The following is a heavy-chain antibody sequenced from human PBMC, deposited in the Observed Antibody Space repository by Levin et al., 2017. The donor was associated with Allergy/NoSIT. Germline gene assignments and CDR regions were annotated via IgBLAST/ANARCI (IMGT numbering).Heavy chain of an antibody. D-gene: IGHD6-13*01. CDR2: ISWNGGSV. V-gene: IGHV3-9*01. Sequence: LSLTCAASGFPFDDFAMHWVRQAPGRGLEWVSGISWNGGSVAYADSVKGRFPISRDNAKNSLYLQMNRLRAEDTALYYCAKDMAAAEYWYFDLWGRGTLVTVSS. CDR1: GFPFDDFA. J-gene: IGHJ2*01. CDR3: AKDMAAAEYWYFDL.